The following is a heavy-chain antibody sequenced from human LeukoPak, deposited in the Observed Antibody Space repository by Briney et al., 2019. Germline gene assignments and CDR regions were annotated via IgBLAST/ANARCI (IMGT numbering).Heavy chain of an antibody. CDR3: VRDPSDIVVVPAAKLDF. J-gene: IGHJ4*02. D-gene: IGHD2-2*01. CDR2: INPNSGAA. CDR1: RYTLPGYY. Sequence: SVNVSCKPSRYTLPGYYMHGVRPAPRQGGDWMGWINPNSGAANYAQKFQGRVTMTRDTSINAAYMELSSLRSDDTAVYYCVRDPSDIVVVPAAKLDFWGQGTLVTVSS. V-gene: IGHV1-2*02.